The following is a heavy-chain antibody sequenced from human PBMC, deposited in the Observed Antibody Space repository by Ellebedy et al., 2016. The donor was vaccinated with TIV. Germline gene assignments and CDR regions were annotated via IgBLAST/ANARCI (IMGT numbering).Heavy chain of an antibody. J-gene: IGHJ3*01. V-gene: IGHV4-59*01. Sequence: GSLRLXXTVSGGSISSYYWSWIRQPPGKGLEWIGSIYDSGRTHYNPPLKSRLSISIDTSKNQFSLRLSSVTAADTAVYYCARTTAFDVWGQGTMVTVSS. CDR3: ARTTAFDV. CDR1: GGSISSYY. D-gene: IGHD1-14*01. CDR2: IYDSGRT.